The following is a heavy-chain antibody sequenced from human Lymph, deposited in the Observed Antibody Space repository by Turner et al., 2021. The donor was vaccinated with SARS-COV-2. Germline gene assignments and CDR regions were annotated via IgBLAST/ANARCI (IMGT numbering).Heavy chain of an antibody. CDR3: ARDFREGAFDI. J-gene: IGHJ3*02. CDR1: VLTVSSNY. CDR2: IYSGGST. V-gene: IGHV3-66*01. Sequence: ELQLVEPGGGLVLSGGSLRLSCVASVLTVSSNYIIWVRQAPGKWLEWVSVIYSGGSTFYADSVKGRFTISRDNSKNTLYLQMNSLRAEDTAVYYCARDFREGAFDIWGLGTMVTISS. D-gene: IGHD3-10*01.